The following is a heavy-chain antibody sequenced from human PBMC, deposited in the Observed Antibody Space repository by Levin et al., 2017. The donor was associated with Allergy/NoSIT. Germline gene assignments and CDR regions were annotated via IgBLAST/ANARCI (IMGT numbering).Heavy chain of an antibody. D-gene: IGHD3-10*01. V-gene: IGHV3-30*03. CDR2: ISYDGSNK. Sequence: GESLKISCAASGFTFSSYGMHWVRQAPGKGLEWVAVISYDGSNKYYADSVKGRFTISRDNSKNTLYLQMNSLRAEDTAVYYCARQGSGVSPFDYWGQGTLVTVSS. J-gene: IGHJ4*02. CDR3: ARQGSGVSPFDY. CDR1: GFTFSSYG.